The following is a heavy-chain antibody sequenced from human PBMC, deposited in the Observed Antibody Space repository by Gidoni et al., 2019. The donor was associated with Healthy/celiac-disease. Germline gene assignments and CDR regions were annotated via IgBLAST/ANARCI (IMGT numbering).Heavy chain of an antibody. CDR1: GFTFSNAW. V-gene: IGHV3-15*01. J-gene: IGHJ6*03. CDR2: IKSKTDGGTT. CDR3: TTLYQLLFDGYYYMDV. Sequence: EVQLVESGGGLVKPGGSLRLSWAASGFTFSNAWMSWVRQAPGKGLEWVGRIKSKTDGGTTDYAAPVKGRFTISRDDSKNTLYLQMNSLKTEDTAVYYCTTLYQLLFDGYYYMDVWGKGTTVTVSS. D-gene: IGHD2-2*01.